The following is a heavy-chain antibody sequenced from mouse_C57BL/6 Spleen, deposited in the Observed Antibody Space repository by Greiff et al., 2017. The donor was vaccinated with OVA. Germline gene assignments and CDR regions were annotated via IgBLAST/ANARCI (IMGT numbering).Heavy chain of an antibody. V-gene: IGHV7-3*01. CDR1: GFTFTDYY. J-gene: IGHJ1*03. CDR2: IRNKANGYTT. Sequence: DVHLVESGGGLVQPGGSLSLSCAASGFTFTDYYMSWVRQPPGKALEWLGFIRNKANGYTTEYSASVKGRFTISRDNSQSILYLQMNALRAEDSATYYCARAGRDWYFDVWGTGTTVTVSS. CDR3: ARAGRDWYFDV.